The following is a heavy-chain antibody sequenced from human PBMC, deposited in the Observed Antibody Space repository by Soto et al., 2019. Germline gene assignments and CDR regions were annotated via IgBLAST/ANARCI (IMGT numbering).Heavy chain of an antibody. D-gene: IGHD5-18*01. CDR1: GGSISSYY. J-gene: IGHJ4*02. CDR3: AGAPAWGYHYFDY. CDR2: IYSSGST. V-gene: IGHV4-59*01. Sequence: PSETLSLTCTVSGGSISSYYWSWIRQPPGKGLEWIGYIYSSGSTNYNPSLKSRLTVSVDTSKNQFSLKLSSLTAADTAVYFCAGAPAWGYHYFDYWGQGTLVTVSS.